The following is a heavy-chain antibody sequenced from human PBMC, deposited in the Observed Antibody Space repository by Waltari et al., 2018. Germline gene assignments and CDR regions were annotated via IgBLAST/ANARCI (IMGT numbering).Heavy chain of an antibody. CDR3: AREFRSAAGHLNGMDI. Sequence: QVQIHQWGAGLLRPSETLSLTCAVSGGSFNDYSWSWIRQPPGKGLEWMGWMNTPIGNSAFAEKFQGRVTMTRDTSINTAYMELSGLRSEDTAVYYCAREFRSAAGHLNGMDIWGQGTAVTVSS. D-gene: IGHD6-19*01. J-gene: IGHJ6*02. CDR2: MNTPIGNS. V-gene: IGHV1-8*02. CDR1: GGSFNDYS.